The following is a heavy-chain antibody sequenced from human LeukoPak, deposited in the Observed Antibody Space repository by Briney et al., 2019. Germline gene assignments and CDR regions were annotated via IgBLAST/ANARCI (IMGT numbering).Heavy chain of an antibody. CDR3: AKVVPIDYYDSSGYYCVPSPYFDY. V-gene: IGHV3-23*01. D-gene: IGHD3-22*01. J-gene: IGHJ4*02. CDR1: GFTFSSYA. CDR2: ISGSGGST. Sequence: PGGSLRLSCAASGFTFSSYAMSWVRQAPGKGLEWVSAISGSGGSTYYADSVKGRFTISRDNSKNTLYLQMNSLRAEDTAVYYCAKVVPIDYYDSSGYYCVPSPYFDYWGQGTLVTVSS.